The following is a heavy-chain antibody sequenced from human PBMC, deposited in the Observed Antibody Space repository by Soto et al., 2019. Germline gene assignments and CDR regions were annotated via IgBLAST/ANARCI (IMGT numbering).Heavy chain of an antibody. J-gene: IGHJ4*02. D-gene: IGHD6-6*01. CDR1: GFTFSSYG. V-gene: IGHV3-33*01. Sequence: GGSLRLSCAASGFTFSSYGMHWVRQAPGKGLEWVAVIWYDGSNKYYADSVKGRFTISRDNSKNTLYLQMNSLRAEDTAVYYCARDHFVRSGSSPLIFDYWGQGTLVTVSS. CDR3: ARDHFVRSGSSPLIFDY. CDR2: IWYDGSNK.